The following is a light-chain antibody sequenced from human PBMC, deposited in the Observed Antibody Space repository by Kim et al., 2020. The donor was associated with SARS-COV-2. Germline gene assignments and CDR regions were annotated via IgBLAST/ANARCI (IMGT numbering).Light chain of an antibody. V-gene: IGKV3-20*01. CDR2: GAS. CDR3: QQYGSAPMYT. CDR1: QSVSSNY. Sequence: SPGESATLPCRASQSVSSNYLAWYQQKPGQAPSLLIYGASTRATGIPDRFSGSGSGTDFTLTISRLEPEDFAVYYCQQYGSAPMYTFGQGTKLEIK. J-gene: IGKJ2*01.